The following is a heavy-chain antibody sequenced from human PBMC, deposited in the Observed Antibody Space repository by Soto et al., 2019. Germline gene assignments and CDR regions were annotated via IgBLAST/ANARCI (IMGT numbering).Heavy chain of an antibody. D-gene: IGHD3-22*01. CDR3: ARDPYYYDSSGKNDAFDS. Sequence: ASAKVSCKASGYTFTSYGISWVRQAPGQGLEWMGWISAYNGNTNYAQKLQGRVTMTTDTSTSTAYMELRSLRSDDTAVYYCARDPYYYDSSGKNDAFDSWGQGTMVTVAS. CDR1: GYTFTSYG. CDR2: ISAYNGNT. V-gene: IGHV1-18*01. J-gene: IGHJ3*02.